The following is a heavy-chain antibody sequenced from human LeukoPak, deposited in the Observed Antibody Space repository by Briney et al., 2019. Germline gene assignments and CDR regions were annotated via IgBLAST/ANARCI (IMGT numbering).Heavy chain of an antibody. CDR1: GFTFSTSS. CDR2: ISSSSFYI. Sequence: GGSLRLSCAASGFTFSTSSMHWVRQAPGKGLEWVSSISSSSFYIYYADSVKGRFTISRDNAKNMLYLQMSSLRAEDTAVYYCARKGAVAGTVDYWGQGTLVTVSS. J-gene: IGHJ4*02. D-gene: IGHD6-19*01. CDR3: ARKGAVAGTVDY. V-gene: IGHV3-21*01.